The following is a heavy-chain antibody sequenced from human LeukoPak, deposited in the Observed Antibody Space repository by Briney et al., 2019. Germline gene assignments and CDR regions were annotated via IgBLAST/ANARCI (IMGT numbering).Heavy chain of an antibody. V-gene: IGHV4-34*01. Sequence: SETLSLTCAVYGGSFIGYYWSWIRQPPGKGLEWIGEINHSGSTNYNPSLKSRVTISVDTSKNQFSLKLSSVTAADTAVYYCARVYYYGSGSYYNVPWYFDLWGRGTLVTVSS. CDR1: GGSFIGYY. CDR3: ARVYYYGSGSYYNVPWYFDL. D-gene: IGHD3-10*01. CDR2: INHSGST. J-gene: IGHJ2*01.